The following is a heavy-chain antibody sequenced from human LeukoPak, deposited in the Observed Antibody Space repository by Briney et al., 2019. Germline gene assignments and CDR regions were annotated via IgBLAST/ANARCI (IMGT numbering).Heavy chain of an antibody. Sequence: GASVTVSCKASGYTFTSYGISWVRQAPGQGLEWMGWISAYNGNTNYAQKLQGRVTMTTDTSTSTAYMELRSLRSDDTAVYYCARDSTKYYYDSSGYYFGEDNNIYWGQGTLVTVSS. V-gene: IGHV1-18*01. J-gene: IGHJ4*02. CDR1: GYTFTSYG. CDR2: ISAYNGNT. D-gene: IGHD3-22*01. CDR3: ARDSTKYYYDSSGYYFGEDNNIY.